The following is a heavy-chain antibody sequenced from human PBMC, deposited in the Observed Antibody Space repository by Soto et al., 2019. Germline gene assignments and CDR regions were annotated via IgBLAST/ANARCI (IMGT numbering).Heavy chain of an antibody. CDR2: ISSSSSYI. CDR1: GFTFSSYS. V-gene: IGHV3-21*01. D-gene: IGHD6-19*01. CDR3: ARDPYSSVWFDY. J-gene: IGHJ4*02. Sequence: EVQLVESGGGLVKPGGSLRLSCAASGFTFSSYSMNWVRQAPGKGLEWVSSISSSSSYIYYADSVKGRFTISRDNAKNSLYLQMNSLRAEDTAVYYCARDPYSSVWFDYWGQGTLVTVSS.